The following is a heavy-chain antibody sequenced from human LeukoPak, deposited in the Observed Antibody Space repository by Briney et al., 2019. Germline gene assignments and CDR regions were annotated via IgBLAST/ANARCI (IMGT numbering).Heavy chain of an antibody. Sequence: PGGSLRLSCAASGFTFSSYGMSWVRQAPGKGLEWVSTISGSGGSTYYADSVKGRFTISRDNSKNTLYLQMNSLRAEDTAVYYCAKSTVQHLYYYYGMDVWGQGTTVTVSS. V-gene: IGHV3-23*01. CDR1: GFTFSSYG. CDR3: AKSTVQHLYYYYGMDV. J-gene: IGHJ6*02. D-gene: IGHD4-11*01. CDR2: ISGSGGST.